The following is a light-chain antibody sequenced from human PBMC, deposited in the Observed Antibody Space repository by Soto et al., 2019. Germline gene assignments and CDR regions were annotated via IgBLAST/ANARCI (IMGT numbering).Light chain of an antibody. Sequence: QSALTQPASVSGSPGQSITISCTGTSSDVGSYNLVSWYQQHPDKAPKVMIYEVSKRPSGVPNRFSGSKSGNTASLTISGLQAEDEADYYCCSYAGSSTYVFGTGTKLTVL. CDR2: EVS. CDR3: CSYAGSSTYV. J-gene: IGLJ1*01. CDR1: SSDVGSYNL. V-gene: IGLV2-23*02.